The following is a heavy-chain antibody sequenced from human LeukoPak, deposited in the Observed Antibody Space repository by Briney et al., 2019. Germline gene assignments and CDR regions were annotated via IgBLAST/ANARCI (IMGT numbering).Heavy chain of an antibody. Sequence: ASVRVSCKAPGYTFICYYIHWVRQAPGQGLEWMGWISPNSGGTNYARKFQGRVIITRDTSISTAYMELTRLRYDDTAVYYCANGDGVETHHAFDIWGRGTMVTVSS. CDR3: ANGDGVETHHAFDI. J-gene: IGHJ3*02. CDR2: ISPNSGGT. V-gene: IGHV1-2*02. CDR1: GYTFICYY. D-gene: IGHD7-27*01.